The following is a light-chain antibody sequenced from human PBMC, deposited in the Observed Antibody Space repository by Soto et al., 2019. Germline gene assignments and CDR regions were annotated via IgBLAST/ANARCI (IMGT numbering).Light chain of an antibody. CDR1: PGINSY. V-gene: IGKV1-9*01. CDR3: QQLNSYPFT. CDR2: SAS. Sequence: DIQLTQSPSFLSASVGDRVTITCRASPGINSYLAWYQQKPGKVPELLIFSASTLVSGVPSRFSGSGSETEFTLTISSLQPEDSATYYCQQLNSYPFTFGPGTKVTLK. J-gene: IGKJ3*01.